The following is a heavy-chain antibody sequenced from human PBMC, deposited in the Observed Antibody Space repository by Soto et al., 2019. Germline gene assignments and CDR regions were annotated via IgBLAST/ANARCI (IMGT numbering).Heavy chain of an antibody. J-gene: IGHJ6*03. D-gene: IGHD2-15*01. Sequence: ELQLVESGGGLVKPGGSLRLSCAASGFTFSASTMTWVRQAPGKGLEWVSSIGSGSTNIYYADSVKGRFTISRDNAKNSLYLQMDSLRGEDTAVYYCARPLYCSGGSCFSMGYIYYYLDVWGKGTTVTVSS. CDR1: GFTFSAST. V-gene: IGHV3-21*01. CDR3: ARPLYCSGGSCFSMGYIYYYLDV. CDR2: IGSGSTNI.